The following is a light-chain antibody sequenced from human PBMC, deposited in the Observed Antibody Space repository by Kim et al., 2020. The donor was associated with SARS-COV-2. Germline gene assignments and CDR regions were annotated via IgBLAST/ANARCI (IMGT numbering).Light chain of an antibody. CDR2: DAS. Sequence: DIQMTQSPSTLSASVGDRVTITCQASQDITNSLNWYQQKPGKAPKLLIYDASNLETGVPPRFSGSGSGTHFTFTISSLQPEDTARYSSQQLGTFGQGTKLEI. J-gene: IGKJ2*02. CDR1: QDITNS. CDR3: QQLGT. V-gene: IGKV1-33*01.